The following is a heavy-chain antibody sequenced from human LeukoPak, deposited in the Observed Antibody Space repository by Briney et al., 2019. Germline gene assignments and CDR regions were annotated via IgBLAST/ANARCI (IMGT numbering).Heavy chain of an antibody. V-gene: IGHV1-46*01. CDR2: INPSGGST. CDR1: GYTFISYY. J-gene: IGHJ3*02. Sequence: ASVKVSCKAPGYTFISYYLHWVRQAPGQGLEWMGIINPSGGSTDYAQKLQGRVTMTRDTSTTTVYMELSSLRSEDTAVYYCARGNILTGYYYDAFDIWGQGTLVTVSS. D-gene: IGHD3-9*01. CDR3: ARGNILTGYYYDAFDI.